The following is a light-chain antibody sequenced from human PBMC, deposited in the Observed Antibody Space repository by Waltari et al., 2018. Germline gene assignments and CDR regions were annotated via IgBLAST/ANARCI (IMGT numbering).Light chain of an antibody. Sequence: DIQMTQSPSSLSASVGDRVTITCRASQGIGNSLAWYQQKPGKAPNPLLYATSRLQSGVPSRFSGSGSGTDYTLIISSLQPEDCATYYCQQYSSTPWTFGKGAKVEIK. V-gene: IGKV1-NL1*01. CDR1: QGIGNS. CDR2: ATS. CDR3: QQYSSTPWT. J-gene: IGKJ1*01.